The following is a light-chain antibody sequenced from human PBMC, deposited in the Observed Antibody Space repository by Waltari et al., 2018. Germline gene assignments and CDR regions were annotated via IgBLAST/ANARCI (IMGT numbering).Light chain of an antibody. J-gene: IGKJ4*01. V-gene: IGKV4-1*01. Sequence: DIVMTQSPDSLPVSLGERATINCKSSRTLLYDSNKKNYLAWYQQKPVQPPKLLIAGASTRESGVPDRFGGSGSGTDFTLTISSLQAEDVALYYCQQYYSLLPTFGGGTKVEI. CDR3: QQYYSLLPT. CDR2: GAS. CDR1: RTLLYDSNKKNY.